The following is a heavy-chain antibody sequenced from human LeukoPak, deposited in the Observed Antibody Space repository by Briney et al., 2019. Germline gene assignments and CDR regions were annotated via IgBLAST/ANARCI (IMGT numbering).Heavy chain of an antibody. Sequence: ASVKVSCKASGGTFSSYAISWVRQAPGQGLEWMGGIIPIFGTTNYAQKFQGRVTITADESTSTAYMELSSLRSEDTAVYYCASSGVYDDAFDIWGQGTMVTVSS. CDR3: ASSGVYDDAFDI. D-gene: IGHD5/OR15-5a*01. CDR2: IIPIFGTT. J-gene: IGHJ3*02. V-gene: IGHV1-69*13. CDR1: GGTFSSYA.